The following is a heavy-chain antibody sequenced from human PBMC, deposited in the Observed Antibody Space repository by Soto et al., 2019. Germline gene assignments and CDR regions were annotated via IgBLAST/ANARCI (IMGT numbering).Heavy chain of an antibody. J-gene: IGHJ4*02. V-gene: IGHV3-30-3*01. CDR2: ISYDGSNK. D-gene: IGHD3-16*01. Sequence: VGSLRLSCAASGYTFSSYAMHWVRQATGKGLEWVAVISYDGSNKYYADSVKGRFTISRDNSKNTLYLQMNSLRAEDTAVYYCARAYEGDYFDYWGQGTLVPVSS. CDR3: ARAYEGDYFDY. CDR1: GYTFSSYA.